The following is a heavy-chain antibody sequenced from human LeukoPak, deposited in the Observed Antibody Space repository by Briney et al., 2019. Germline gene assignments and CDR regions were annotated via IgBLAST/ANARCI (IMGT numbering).Heavy chain of an antibody. J-gene: IGHJ5*02. D-gene: IGHD3-3*01. CDR2: IYYSGST. Sequence: SETLSLTCTVSGGSISSSSYYWHWIRQPPGKGLEWIGTIYYSGSTHYNPSLKSRITISVDMSKNQFSLKLSSMTAADTAVYYCARTRHDFWSGSWFDPWGQGTLVTVSS. V-gene: IGHV4-39*01. CDR3: ARTRHDFWSGSWFDP. CDR1: GGSISSSSYY.